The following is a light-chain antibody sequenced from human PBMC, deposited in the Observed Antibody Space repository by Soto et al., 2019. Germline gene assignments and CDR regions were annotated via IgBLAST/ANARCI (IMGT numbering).Light chain of an antibody. J-gene: IGLJ2*01. Sequence: QSALTQPPSASGSPGQSVTISCTGTSSDVGGYNYVSWYQQHPGKAPKLMIYEVSKRPSGVPDRFSGSKSGNTASLTVSGLQAEDEADYYCSSYTSSSTVVFGGGTQLTV. CDR3: SSYTSSSTVV. V-gene: IGLV2-8*01. CDR1: SSDVGGYNY. CDR2: EVS.